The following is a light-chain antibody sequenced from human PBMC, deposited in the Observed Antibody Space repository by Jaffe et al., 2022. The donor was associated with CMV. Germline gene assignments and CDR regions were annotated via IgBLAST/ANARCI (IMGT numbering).Light chain of an antibody. CDR3: LQYDSLPWT. V-gene: IGKV1-33*01. Sequence: DIQMTQSPSSLSASIGDRVTITCQASHDIKKYLNWYQQKPAKAPKLLIFDASHLEPGVPSRFSGSGSGTYFTLSISSLQPEDFATYYCLQYDSLPWTFGQGTKVEMK. J-gene: IGKJ1*01. CDR2: DAS. CDR1: HDIKKY.